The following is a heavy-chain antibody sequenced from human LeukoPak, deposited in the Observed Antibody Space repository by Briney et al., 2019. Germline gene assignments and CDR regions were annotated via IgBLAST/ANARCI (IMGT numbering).Heavy chain of an antibody. V-gene: IGHV1-46*01. D-gene: IGHD2-15*01. CDR1: GYTFTSYY. Sequence: ASVKVSCKASGYTFTSYYMHWVRQAPGQGLEWMGIINPSGDSTSYAQKFQGRVTMTRDMSTSTDYMELSSLRSEDTAVYYCAREDCSGGSCYSRKLNWFDPWGQGTLVTVSS. CDR3: AREDCSGGSCYSRKLNWFDP. J-gene: IGHJ5*02. CDR2: INPSGDST.